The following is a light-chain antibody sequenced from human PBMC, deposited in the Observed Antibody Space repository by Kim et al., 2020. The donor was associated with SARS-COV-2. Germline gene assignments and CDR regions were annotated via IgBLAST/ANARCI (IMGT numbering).Light chain of an antibody. CDR1: SSDVGGYNS. J-gene: IGLJ2*01. Sequence: QSVTLSCTGTSSDVGGYNSVSWYQQDPGKAPKLIIYDVSKRPSGVPDRFSGSKSGNTASLTVSGLQAEDEATYYCSSYAGSNTFEIFGGGTRLTVL. V-gene: IGLV2-8*01. CDR3: SSYAGSNTFEI. CDR2: DVS.